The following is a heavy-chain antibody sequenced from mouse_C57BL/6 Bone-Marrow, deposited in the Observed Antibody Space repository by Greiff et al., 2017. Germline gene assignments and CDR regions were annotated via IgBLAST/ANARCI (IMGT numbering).Heavy chain of an antibody. CDR2: IHPNSGST. D-gene: IGHD1-1*01. Sequence: QVQLQQPGAELVKPGASVKLSCKASGYTFNSYWMHWVKQRPGQGLEWIGMIHPNSGSTNNNEKFTSKATLSVDKSSSPAYMQLSSLTSEYSAVYYCAREFYYYGSRYAMDYWGQGTSVTVSS. J-gene: IGHJ4*01. CDR3: AREFYYYGSRYAMDY. CDR1: GYTFNSYW. V-gene: IGHV1-64*01.